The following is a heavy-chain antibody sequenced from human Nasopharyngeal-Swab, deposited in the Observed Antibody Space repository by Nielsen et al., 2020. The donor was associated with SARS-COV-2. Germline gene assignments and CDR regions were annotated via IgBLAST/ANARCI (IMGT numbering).Heavy chain of an antibody. D-gene: IGHD6-13*01. CDR1: GGSISSSSYY. Sequence: SETLSLTCTVSGGSISSSSYYWGWLRQPPGKGLEWIGSIYYSGSTYYNPSLKSRVTIPVDTSKNQFSLKLSSVTAADTAVYYCVGSSWYGDYYYYYGMDVWGQGTTVTVSS. CDR2: IYYSGST. J-gene: IGHJ6*02. V-gene: IGHV4-39*07. CDR3: VGSSWYGDYYYYYGMDV.